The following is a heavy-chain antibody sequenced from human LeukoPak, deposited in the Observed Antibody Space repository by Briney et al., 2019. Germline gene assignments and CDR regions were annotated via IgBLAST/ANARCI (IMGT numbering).Heavy chain of an antibody. CDR3: ASLGDFAEFDY. Sequence: SETLSLTCTVSGGSISSSSYYWGWIRQPPGKGLEWIGSIYYSGSTYYNPSLKSRVTISVDTSKNQFSLKLSSVTAADTAVYYCASLGDFAEFDYWGQGTLVTVSS. D-gene: IGHD2/OR15-2a*01. V-gene: IGHV4-39*07. CDR2: IYYSGST. CDR1: GGSISSSSYY. J-gene: IGHJ4*02.